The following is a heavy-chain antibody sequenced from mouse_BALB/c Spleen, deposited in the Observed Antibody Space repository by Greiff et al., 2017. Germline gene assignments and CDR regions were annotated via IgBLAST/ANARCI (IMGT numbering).Heavy chain of an antibody. CDR1: GISITTGNYR. J-gene: IGHJ2*01. CDR2: IYYSGTI. Sequence: VQLQQSGPGLVKPSQTVSLTCTVTGISITTGNYRWSWIRQFPGNKLEWIGYIYYSGTITYNPSLTSRTTITRDTSKNQFFLEMNSLTAEDTATYYCARDRGDYFDYWGQGTTLTVSS. V-gene: IGHV3-5*02. D-gene: IGHD3-3*01. CDR3: ARDRGDYFDY.